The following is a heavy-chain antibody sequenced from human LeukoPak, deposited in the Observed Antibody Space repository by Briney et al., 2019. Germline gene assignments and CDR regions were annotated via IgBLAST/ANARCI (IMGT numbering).Heavy chain of an antibody. J-gene: IGHJ3*02. V-gene: IGHV3-48*02. CDR1: GFTFSSHN. CDR3: ARSGNGQRAFDI. Sequence: GGSLRLSCAVSGFTFSSHNMNWVRQAPGKGLEWVSHITGSSSTINYADSVKGRFIISRDNGKNSLYLEMDSVRDEDTAVYYCARSGNGQRAFDIWGQGAMVTVSP. D-gene: IGHD2-8*01. CDR2: ITGSSSTI.